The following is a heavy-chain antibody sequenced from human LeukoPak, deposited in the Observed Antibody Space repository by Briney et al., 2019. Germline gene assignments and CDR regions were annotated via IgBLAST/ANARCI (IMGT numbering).Heavy chain of an antibody. Sequence: GRSLRLSCAASGFTFSTYGMHWVRQAPGKGLEWVAVIWYDGSNKYYADSVKGRFTISRDNSKNTLYLQMNSLRAEDTAVYYCAGDCVMMVGYSSGWIDYWGQGTLVTVSS. J-gene: IGHJ4*02. CDR3: AGDCVMMVGYSSGWIDY. CDR1: GFTFSTYG. D-gene: IGHD6-19*01. CDR2: IWYDGSNK. V-gene: IGHV3-33*01.